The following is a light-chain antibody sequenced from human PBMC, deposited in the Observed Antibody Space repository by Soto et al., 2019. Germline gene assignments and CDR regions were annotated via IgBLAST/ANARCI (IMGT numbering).Light chain of an antibody. J-gene: IGKJ2*01. CDR3: QQYHNWPPQYT. CDR2: GAS. V-gene: IGKV3-15*01. Sequence: EIVMTQSPATLSVSPGERATLSCRASQTVASNLAWYQQKPGQAPRLLIHGASSRDTGVPARFSGSGSGTEFTLTISSLQSEDFAVYYCQQYHNWPPQYTFGQGTKLQIK. CDR1: QTVASN.